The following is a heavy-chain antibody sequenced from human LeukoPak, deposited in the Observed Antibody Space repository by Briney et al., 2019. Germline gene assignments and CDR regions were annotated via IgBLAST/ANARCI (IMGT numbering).Heavy chain of an antibody. Sequence: PGGSLRLSCAASGFTFSNAWMSWVRQAPGKGLEWVSAISGSGGSTYYADSVKGRFTISRDNSKNTLYLQMNSLRAEDTAVYYCAKDLGGYYDSSGYSYWGQGTLVTVSS. J-gene: IGHJ4*02. CDR3: AKDLGGYYDSSGYSY. CDR2: ISGSGGST. V-gene: IGHV3-23*01. CDR1: GFTFSNAW. D-gene: IGHD3-22*01.